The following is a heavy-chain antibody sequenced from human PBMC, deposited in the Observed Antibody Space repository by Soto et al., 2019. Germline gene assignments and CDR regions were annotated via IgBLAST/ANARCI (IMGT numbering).Heavy chain of an antibody. CDR2: ISAYNGNT. Sequence: ASVKVSCKASGYTFTTYGISWVRQAPGQGLEWMGWISAYNGNTNYVQRLQGRVTLTTDTSTSTAYMELRSLRSDDTAVYYCARDPRIDYYGSGSTIDAFDIWGQGTMVTVSS. V-gene: IGHV1-18*01. CDR3: ARDPRIDYYGSGSTIDAFDI. CDR1: GYTFTTYG. J-gene: IGHJ3*02. D-gene: IGHD3-10*01.